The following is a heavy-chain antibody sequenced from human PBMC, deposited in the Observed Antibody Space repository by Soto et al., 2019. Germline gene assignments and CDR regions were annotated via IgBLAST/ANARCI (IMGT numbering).Heavy chain of an antibody. Sequence: PSETLSLTCTVSDDSISSSKYYWGWIRHPPGKGLEWIGEIHHSGSTYNNPSLKSRATISVDTSKNHFSLKLPPVTAEDTALYFCASSSLLRPGDLFHDLGVWGQGTTVTVSS. CDR1: DDSISSSKYY. J-gene: IGHJ6*02. CDR2: IHHSGST. D-gene: IGHD3-10*01. CDR3: ASSSLLRPGDLFHDLGV. V-gene: IGHV4-39*07.